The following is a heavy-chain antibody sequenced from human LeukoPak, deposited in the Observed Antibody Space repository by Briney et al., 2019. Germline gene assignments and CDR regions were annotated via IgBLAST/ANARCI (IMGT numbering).Heavy chain of an antibody. CDR3: ARVVVRGVIDY. J-gene: IGHJ4*02. D-gene: IGHD3-10*01. CDR1: GFTFFNYG. Sequence: GGSLRLSCAASGFTFFNYGMTWVRQVPGKGLEWVSSISGGGDGTYYADSVKGRFTISRDNSKNTLYLQMNSLRAEDTAVYYCARVVVRGVIDYWGQGTLVTVSS. V-gene: IGHV3-23*01. CDR2: ISGGGDGT.